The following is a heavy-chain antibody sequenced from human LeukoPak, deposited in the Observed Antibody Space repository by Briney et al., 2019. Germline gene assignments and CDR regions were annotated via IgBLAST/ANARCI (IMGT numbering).Heavy chain of an antibody. J-gene: IGHJ4*02. CDR2: INDDGSSA. V-gene: IGHV3-74*01. CDR3: ARIMWPPIFGVY. D-gene: IGHD3-3*02. Sequence: PGGSLRLSCGASGFTFSSYWMHWVRQAPGKGLVWVSRINDDGSSADYADSVKGRFTISRDNAKNTLYLQMSSLRAEDTAVYYCARIMWPPIFGVYWGQGTLVTVSS. CDR1: GFTFSSYW.